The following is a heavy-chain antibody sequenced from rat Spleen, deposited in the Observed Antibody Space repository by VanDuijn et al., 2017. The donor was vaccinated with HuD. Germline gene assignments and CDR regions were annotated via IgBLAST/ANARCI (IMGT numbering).Heavy chain of an antibody. V-gene: IGHV2-65*01. CDR2: IRSGGST. CDR1: GFSLTSYY. J-gene: IGHJ2*01. D-gene: IGHD1-2*01. Sequence: QVQLKETGPGLVQPTQTLSITCTVSGFSLTSYYMQWVRQTPGKGLEWMGFIRSGGSTEYNSEFKSRLSISRDTSKNQVFLKMNSLKTEDTGVYYCARGGYSSYIFDYWGQGVMVTVSS. CDR3: ARGGYSSYIFDY.